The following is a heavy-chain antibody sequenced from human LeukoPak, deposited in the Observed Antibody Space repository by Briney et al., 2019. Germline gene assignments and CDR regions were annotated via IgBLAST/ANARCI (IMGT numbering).Heavy chain of an antibody. V-gene: IGHV3-9*01. CDR2: ISWNSGSI. J-gene: IGHJ2*01. CDR3: AKDMDYGDYGPLGYFDL. CDR1: GFTFDDYA. D-gene: IGHD4-17*01. Sequence: GGSLRLSCAVSGFTFDDYAMHWVRQAPGKGLEWVSGISWNSGSIGYADSVKGRFTISRDNAKNSLYLQMNSLRAEDTALYYCAKDMDYGDYGPLGYFDLWGRGTLVTVSS.